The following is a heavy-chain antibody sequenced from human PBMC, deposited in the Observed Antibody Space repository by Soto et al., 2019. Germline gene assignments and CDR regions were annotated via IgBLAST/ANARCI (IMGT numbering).Heavy chain of an antibody. J-gene: IGHJ1*01. CDR2: INAGNGNT. CDR3: AREYSSGWYYGYFQH. V-gene: IGHV1-3*01. D-gene: IGHD6-19*01. CDR1: GYTFTSYA. Sequence: ASVKVSCKASGYTFTSYAMHWVRQAPGQRLEWMGWINAGNGNTKYSQKFQGRVTITRDTSASTAYMELSSLRSEDTAVYYCAREYSSGWYYGYFQHWGQGTLVTVSS.